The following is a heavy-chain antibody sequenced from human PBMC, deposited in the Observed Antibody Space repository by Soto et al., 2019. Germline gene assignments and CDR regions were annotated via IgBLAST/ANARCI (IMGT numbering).Heavy chain of an antibody. D-gene: IGHD3-16*01. J-gene: IGHJ4*02. Sequence: GASVKVSCKASGYPFTSYYVHWVRQAPGQGLEWMGFINPSSGSTSYAQKFQGRVTMTRDTSTRTVYMEVSSLRSEDTAVYYCAREMYTTRGSPFDYWGQRTLVTVSS. CDR2: INPSSGST. V-gene: IGHV1-46*01. CDR1: GYPFTSYY. CDR3: AREMYTTRGSPFDY.